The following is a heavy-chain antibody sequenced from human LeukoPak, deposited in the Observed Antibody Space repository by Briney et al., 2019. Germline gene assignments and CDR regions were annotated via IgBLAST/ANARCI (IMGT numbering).Heavy chain of an antibody. Sequence: GGSVRLSCAASGFTFSSYVMHWVRQAPAKGVEWVAFIRHDGSKKYYADSVKGRLTISRDNSKNTLYLQMNSLRAEDTAVYYCAKDHYYYDSSGYYGFDYWGQGTLVTVSS. V-gene: IGHV3-30*02. CDR3: AKDHYYYDSSGYYGFDY. D-gene: IGHD3-22*01. J-gene: IGHJ4*02. CDR1: GFTFSSYV. CDR2: IRHDGSKK.